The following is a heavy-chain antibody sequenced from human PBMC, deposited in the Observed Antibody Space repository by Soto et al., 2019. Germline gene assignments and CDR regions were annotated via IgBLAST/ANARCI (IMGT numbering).Heavy chain of an antibody. D-gene: IGHD3-16*01. V-gene: IGHV4-59*01. CDR2: VSQGWAAAYMAEGETT. Sequence: QVQLQESGPGLLRPSETLSLTCTVSGVSIDNFFWSWIRQTPGQGLEWIGYVSQGWAAAYMAEGETTGYKPSLETRATIALDTPKNQFSLKLTSVTAADTAVYYCARDRGGITVSSKPLGEWFDPWGQGILVTVSS. CDR3: ARDRGGITVSSKPLGEWFDP. CDR1: GVSIDNFF. J-gene: IGHJ5*02.